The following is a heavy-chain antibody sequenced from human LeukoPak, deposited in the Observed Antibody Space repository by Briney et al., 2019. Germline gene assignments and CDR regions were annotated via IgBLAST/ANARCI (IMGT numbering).Heavy chain of an antibody. J-gene: IGHJ4*02. CDR1: GYTFTGYY. V-gene: IGHV1-2*02. D-gene: IGHD5-18*01. CDR3: ARGERGYSLN. CDR2: INPNSGDT. Sequence: ASVKVSCKASGYTFTGYYIQWVRQAPGQGLEWMGWINPNSGDTKSAQKFQGRVTMTRDTSISTAYMELSSLRSDDTAMYYCARGERGYSLNWGRGTLVTVSS.